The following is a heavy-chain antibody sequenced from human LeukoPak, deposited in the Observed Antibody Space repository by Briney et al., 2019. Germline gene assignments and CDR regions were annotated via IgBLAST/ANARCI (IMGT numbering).Heavy chain of an antibody. V-gene: IGHV3-74*01. CDR3: AREGVATTSFDH. J-gene: IGHJ4*02. CDR2: ISSDGSST. CDR1: GFTFSTYW. Sequence: GGSLRLSCAASGFTFSTYWIHWVRQAPGKGLVWVSRISSDGSSTTYADSVKGRFTISRDNAKNTLYLQMNSLRAEDTAVYSCAREGVATTSFDHWGQGTLVTVPS. D-gene: IGHD5-12*01.